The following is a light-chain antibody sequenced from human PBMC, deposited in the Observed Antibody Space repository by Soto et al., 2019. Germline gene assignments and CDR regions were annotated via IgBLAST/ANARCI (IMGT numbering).Light chain of an antibody. CDR2: GAS. J-gene: IGKJ1*01. Sequence: EIVMTQSPATLSVSPGERATLSCRASQSVNSNLGWYQQKPGQAPRLLMYGASIRAAGIPARFSGSGSGTEFTLTISSLQPDDFATYYCQQYNSYLWTFGQGTKVDIK. CDR1: QSVNSN. V-gene: IGKV3-15*01. CDR3: QQYNSYLWT.